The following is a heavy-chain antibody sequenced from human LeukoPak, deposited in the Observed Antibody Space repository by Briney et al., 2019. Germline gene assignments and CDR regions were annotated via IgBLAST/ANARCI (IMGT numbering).Heavy chain of an antibody. V-gene: IGHV1-69*13. CDR3: ARVEDTAMALDY. Sequence: ASVKVSCKASGYTFISYAISWVRQAPGQGLEWMGGIIPIFGTANYAQKFQGRVTITADESTSTAYMELSSLRSEDTAVYYCARVEDTAMALDYWGQGTLVTVSS. J-gene: IGHJ4*02. D-gene: IGHD5-18*01. CDR2: IIPIFGTA. CDR1: GYTFISYA.